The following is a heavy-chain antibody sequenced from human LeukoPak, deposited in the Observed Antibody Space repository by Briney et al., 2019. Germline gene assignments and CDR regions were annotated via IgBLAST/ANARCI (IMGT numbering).Heavy chain of an antibody. CDR1: GFTVSRNY. CDR2: IYSGGST. V-gene: IGHV3-53*01. Sequence: GGSLRLSCAASGFTVSRNYMSWVRQAPGKGLEWVSVIYSGGSTYYADSVKGRFTISRDNSKNTLYLQMNSLRAEDTAVYYCARDHITMVRGVISDAFDIWGQGTMVTVSS. CDR3: ARDHITMVRGVISDAFDI. J-gene: IGHJ3*02. D-gene: IGHD3-10*01.